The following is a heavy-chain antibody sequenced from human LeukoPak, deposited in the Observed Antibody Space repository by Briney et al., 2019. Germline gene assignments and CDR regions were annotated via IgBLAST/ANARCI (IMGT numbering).Heavy chain of an antibody. D-gene: IGHD3-22*01. CDR1: GFTFSSYG. CDR3: AKLTGSSGSRGAFDI. Sequence: GRSLRLSCAASGFTFSSYGMHWVRQAPGKGLEWVAVISYDGSNKYYADSVKGRFTISRDNSKNTLYLQMNSLRAEDTAVYYCAKLTGSSGSRGAFDIWGQGTMVTVSS. J-gene: IGHJ3*02. V-gene: IGHV3-30*18. CDR2: ISYDGSNK.